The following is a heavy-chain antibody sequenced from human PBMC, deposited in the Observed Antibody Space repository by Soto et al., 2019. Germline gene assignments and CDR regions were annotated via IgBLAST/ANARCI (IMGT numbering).Heavy chain of an antibody. Sequence: EVQLAESGGGLVQPGGSLRLSCAASGFTFSSSWMHWVRQTPGTGLVWVSRISGDGTSTSYADSVKGRFTISRDNAKNTLYLEMNSLRAEDTAVYYCAKDAAAQYWGQGTLVTVSS. J-gene: IGHJ4*02. CDR1: GFTFSSSW. CDR3: AKDAAAQY. V-gene: IGHV3-74*01. CDR2: ISGDGTST. D-gene: IGHD6-13*01.